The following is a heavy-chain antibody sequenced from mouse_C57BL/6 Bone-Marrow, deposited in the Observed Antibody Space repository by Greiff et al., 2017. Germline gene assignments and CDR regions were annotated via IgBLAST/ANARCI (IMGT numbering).Heavy chain of an antibody. CDR1: GYTFTSYW. D-gene: IGHD1-1*01. V-gene: IGHV1-7*01. J-gene: IGHJ2*01. Sequence: QVHVKQSGAELAKPGASVKLSCKASGYTFTSYWMHWVKQRPGKGLEWIGYINPSSGYTKYNQKFKDKATLTADKSSSTAYMQLSSLTYEDSAVYYCALLLRSYFDYWGQGTTLTVSS. CDR2: INPSSGYT. CDR3: ALLLRSYFDY.